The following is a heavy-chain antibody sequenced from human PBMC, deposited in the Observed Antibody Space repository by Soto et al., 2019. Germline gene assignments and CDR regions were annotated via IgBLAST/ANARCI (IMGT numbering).Heavy chain of an antibody. CDR3: AKDRNLGAPGYYYGMDV. J-gene: IGHJ6*02. CDR1: GFTFSSYA. V-gene: IGHV3-30*04. CDR2: ISYDGSNK. D-gene: IGHD3-10*01. Sequence: QVQLVESGGGVVQPGRSLRLSCAASGFTFSSYAMHWVRQAPGKGLEWVAVISYDGSNKYYADSVKGRFTISRDNSKNTLYLQMNSLRAEDTAVYYCAKDRNLGAPGYYYGMDVWGQGTTVTVSS.